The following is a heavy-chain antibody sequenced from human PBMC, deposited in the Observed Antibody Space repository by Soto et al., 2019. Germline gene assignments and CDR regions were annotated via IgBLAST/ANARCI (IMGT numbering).Heavy chain of an antibody. D-gene: IGHD2-15*01. CDR1: GFTFSSYA. CDR3: AKRRAEVGDCSGGSCYSVDWFDP. Sequence: LRLSCAASGFTFSSYAMSWVRQAPGKGLEWVSAISGSGGSTYYADSVKGRFTISRDNSKNTLYLQMNSLRAEDTAVYYCAKRRAEVGDCSGGSCYSVDWFDPWGQGTLVTVSS. J-gene: IGHJ5*02. V-gene: IGHV3-23*01. CDR2: ISGSGGST.